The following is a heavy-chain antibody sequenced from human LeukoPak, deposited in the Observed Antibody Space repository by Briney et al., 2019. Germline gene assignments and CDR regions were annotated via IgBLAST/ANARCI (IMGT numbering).Heavy chain of an antibody. D-gene: IGHD6-19*01. V-gene: IGHV4-4*07. CDR1: GDSMTTFD. CDR2: VFTSGTT. Sequence: ETLSLTCSVSGDSMTTFDWSWIRQPAGKGLEWVGQVFTSGTTAYSASLKSRLTISLDKSNNQVSLKLISVTAADTAVYYCARHSPTGWYYFDSWGQGALVIVSS. J-gene: IGHJ4*02. CDR3: ARHSPTGWYYFDS.